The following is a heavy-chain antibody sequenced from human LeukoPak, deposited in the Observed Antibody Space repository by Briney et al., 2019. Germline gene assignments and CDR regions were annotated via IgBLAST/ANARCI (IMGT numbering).Heavy chain of an antibody. Sequence: ASVKVSCKASGYTFTGYYMHWVRQAPGQGLEWMGWINPNSGGTNYAQKFQGRVTMTTDTSTSTAYMELRSLRSDDTAVYYCARALYYYYYMDVWGKGTTVTVSS. V-gene: IGHV1-2*02. CDR3: ARALYYYYYMDV. CDR2: INPNSGGT. CDR1: GYTFTGYY. J-gene: IGHJ6*03.